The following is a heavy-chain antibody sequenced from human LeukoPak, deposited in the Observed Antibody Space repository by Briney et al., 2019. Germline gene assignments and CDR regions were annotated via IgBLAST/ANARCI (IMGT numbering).Heavy chain of an antibody. Sequence: SGGSLRLSCAASGFTFSSYAMSWVRQAPGKGLEWVSGISSSGSGGSTYYADSVKGRFTTSRDNSKNTLYLQINSVRAEDTAVYYCARAYSSSWYDFWGQGTLVTVSS. CDR3: ARAYSSSWYDF. CDR2: ISSSGSGGST. CDR1: GFTFSSYA. J-gene: IGHJ5*01. D-gene: IGHD6-13*01. V-gene: IGHV3-23*01.